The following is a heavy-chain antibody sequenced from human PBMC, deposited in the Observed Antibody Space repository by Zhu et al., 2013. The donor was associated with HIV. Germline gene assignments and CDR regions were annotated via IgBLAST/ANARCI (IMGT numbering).Heavy chain of an antibody. CDR2: INTGSGDT. V-gene: IGHV1-3*04. CDR3: ARELLIDYYYGMDV. CDR1: GYPFTTYT. Sequence: QVRLVQSGTEVKKPGASVKISCTASGYPFTTYTIHWVRQAPGQRLEWMGRINTGSGDTKYSQKFRGRVTITMDTSASTAYMELSSLRSEDTAVYYCARELLIDYYYGMDVWGQGTTVTVSS. J-gene: IGHJ6*02. D-gene: IGHD1-26*01.